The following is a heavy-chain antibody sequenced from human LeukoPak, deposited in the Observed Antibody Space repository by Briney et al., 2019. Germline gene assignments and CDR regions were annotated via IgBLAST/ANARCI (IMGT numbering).Heavy chain of an antibody. CDR2: ISGSGGST. D-gene: IGHD6-13*01. CDR3: ARTRGYSRDFFDY. J-gene: IGHJ4*02. CDR1: GFTFSIYS. V-gene: IGHV3-23*01. Sequence: GGSLRLSCAASGFTFSIYSMNWVRQAPGKGLEWVSAISGSGGSTDYADSVKGRFTISRDNSKNTLYLQMNSLRAEDTAVYYCARTRGYSRDFFDYWGQGTLVTVSS.